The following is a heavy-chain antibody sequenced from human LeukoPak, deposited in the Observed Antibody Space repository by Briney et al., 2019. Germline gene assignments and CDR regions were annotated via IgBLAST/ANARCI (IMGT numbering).Heavy chain of an antibody. D-gene: IGHD3-10*01. V-gene: IGHV3-7*05. J-gene: IGHJ4*02. Sequence: GGSLRLSCAASGFTVSSNYMSWVRQAPGEGLEWVANIKTDGSEAYYVDFVKGRFTISRDNTKNSLYLQMNSLRAEDTAVYYCARWFYGSGSWVLDYWGQGSLVTVSS. CDR3: ARWFYGSGSWVLDY. CDR1: GFTVSSNY. CDR2: IKTDGSEA.